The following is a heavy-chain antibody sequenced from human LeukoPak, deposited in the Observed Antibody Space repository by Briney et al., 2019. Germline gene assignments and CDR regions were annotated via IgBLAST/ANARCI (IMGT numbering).Heavy chain of an antibody. Sequence: SSETLSLTCTVSGGSISSGGYYWSWIRQHPGKGLEWIGYIYYSGSTYYNPSLKSRVTISVDTSKNQFSLKLSSVTAADTAVYYCARGDYCSSTSCYKVAFDMWGQGTMVTVSS. V-gene: IGHV4-31*03. CDR1: GGSISSGGYY. J-gene: IGHJ3*02. D-gene: IGHD2-2*02. CDR2: IYYSGST. CDR3: ARGDYCSSTSCYKVAFDM.